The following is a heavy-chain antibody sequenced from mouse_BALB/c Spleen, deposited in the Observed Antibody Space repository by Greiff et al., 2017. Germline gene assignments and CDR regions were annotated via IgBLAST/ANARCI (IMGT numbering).Heavy chain of an antibody. CDR2: IYPGSGST. V-gene: IGHV1S22*01. CDR1: GYTFTSYW. D-gene: IGHD1-1*01. CDR3: TRSGGYYYGSSYRFAY. Sequence: LQHPGSELVRPGASVKLSCKASGYTFTSYWMHWVKQRPGQGLEWIGNIYPGSGSTNYDEKFKSKATLTVDTSSSTAYMQLSSLTSEDSAVYYCTRSGGYYYGSSYRFAYWGQGTLVTVSA. J-gene: IGHJ3*01.